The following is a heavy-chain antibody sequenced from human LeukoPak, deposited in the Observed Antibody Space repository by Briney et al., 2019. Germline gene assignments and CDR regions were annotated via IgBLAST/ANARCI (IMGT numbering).Heavy chain of an antibody. V-gene: IGHV3-48*01. CDR1: GFTFSSYA. J-gene: IGHJ4*01. CDR2: ISTGSTTI. Sequence: GGSLRLSCAASGFTFSSYAMSWVRQAPGKGLEWISYISTGSTTIYYADSVKGRFTISRDNAKNSLFLQMNGLRAEDTAVYYCARDRAGGYWGHGTLVIVSS. D-gene: IGHD3-10*01. CDR3: ARDRAGGY.